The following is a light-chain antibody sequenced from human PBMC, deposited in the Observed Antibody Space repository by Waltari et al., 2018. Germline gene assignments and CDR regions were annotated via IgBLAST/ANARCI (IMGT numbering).Light chain of an antibody. CDR1: QDISSY. J-gene: IGKJ5*01. CDR3: QQLRSYPRIT. CDR2: AAS. V-gene: IGKV1-9*01. Sequence: IQLTQSPSSLSASVGDRVTITCRASQDISSYLAWYQQKPGKAPNLLIYAASTLQSGVPSRFIGSGSGTEFNLTISSLQPEDFATYYCQQLRSYPRITFGQGTRLDI.